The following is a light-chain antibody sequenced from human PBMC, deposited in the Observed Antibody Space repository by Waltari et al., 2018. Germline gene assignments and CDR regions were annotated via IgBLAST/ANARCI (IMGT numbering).Light chain of an antibody. Sequence: QSALTQPPSASGSPGQSVPIPCTGTSSYVGRYNYFSWYQQHPGKAPKLIIYEVTKRPSGVPDRFSGSKSGNTASLTVSGLQAEDEADYYCSSFADTNPFVFGTGTKVTVL. J-gene: IGLJ1*01. CDR3: SSFADTNPFV. CDR1: SSYVGRYNY. V-gene: IGLV2-8*01. CDR2: EVT.